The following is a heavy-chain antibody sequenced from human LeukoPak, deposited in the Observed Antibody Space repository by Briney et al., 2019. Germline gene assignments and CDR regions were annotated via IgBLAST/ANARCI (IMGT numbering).Heavy chain of an antibody. CDR3: AKGGRKVYCTNAVCYQYYFDY. J-gene: IGHJ4*02. CDR1: GFTVSSNY. V-gene: IGHV3-66*01. Sequence: GGSLRLSCAASGFTVSSNYMTWVRQAPGKGLEWVSLMYGAGSTHYADSVKGRFTISRDNSKNTLYLQMNSLRAEDTAVYYCAKGGRKVYCTNAVCYQYYFDYWGQGTLVTVSS. CDR2: MYGAGST. D-gene: IGHD2-8*01.